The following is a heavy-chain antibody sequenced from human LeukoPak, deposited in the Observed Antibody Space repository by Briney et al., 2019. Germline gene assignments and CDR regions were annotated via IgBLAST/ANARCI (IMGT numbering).Heavy chain of an antibody. CDR3: ARLSGYWKKHDY. Sequence: PSETLSLTCAVYGGSFSGYYWSWIRQPPGKGLEWIGEINHSGSTNYNPSLKSRVTISVDTSKNQFSLKLSSVTAADTAVYYCARLSGYWKKHDYWGQGTLVTVSS. CDR1: GGSFSGYY. D-gene: IGHD3-22*01. CDR2: INHSGST. V-gene: IGHV4-34*01. J-gene: IGHJ4*02.